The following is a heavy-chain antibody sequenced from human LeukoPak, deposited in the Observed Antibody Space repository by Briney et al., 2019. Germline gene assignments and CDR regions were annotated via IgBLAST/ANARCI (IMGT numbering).Heavy chain of an antibody. Sequence: GGSLKLSCAASGFTFRRHWMHWVRQAPGQGLVWVARIKSDRTSTTYADYVQGRFTISRDNAKNTPYLQMTSLRVEDTAEYFCAREDYYDDGCYFFLWGRGTLVTVSS. CDR2: IKSDRTST. V-gene: IGHV3-74*01. CDR3: AREDYYDDGCYFFL. D-gene: IGHD3-22*01. J-gene: IGHJ2*01. CDR1: GFTFRRHW.